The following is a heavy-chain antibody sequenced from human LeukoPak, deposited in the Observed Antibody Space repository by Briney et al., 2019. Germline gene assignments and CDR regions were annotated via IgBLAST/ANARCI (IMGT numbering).Heavy chain of an antibody. CDR3: ARELGGLIGTIPPFDC. Sequence: GGSLRLSCAASGFTFSSYGMHWVRQAPGKGLEWVAFIRYDGSNKYYADSVKGRFTISRDNSKNTLYLQMNSLRAEDTAVYYCARELGGLIGTIPPFDCWGQGTLVTVSS. CDR2: IRYDGSNK. J-gene: IGHJ4*02. CDR1: GFTFSSYG. V-gene: IGHV3-30*02. D-gene: IGHD1-20*01.